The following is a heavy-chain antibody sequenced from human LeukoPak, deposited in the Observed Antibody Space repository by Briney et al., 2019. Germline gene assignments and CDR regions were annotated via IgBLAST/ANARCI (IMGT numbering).Heavy chain of an antibody. CDR3: ARVRGLLYYFDY. J-gene: IGHJ4*02. D-gene: IGHD3-10*01. CDR1: GGSISSSSYY. CDR2: IYYSGST. Sequence: SETLSLTCTVSGGSISSSSYYWGWIRQPPGKGLEWIGSIYYSGSTYYNPSLKSRVTISVDTSKNQFSLKLSSVTAADTAVYYCARVRGLLYYFDYWGQGTLVTVSS. V-gene: IGHV4-39*07.